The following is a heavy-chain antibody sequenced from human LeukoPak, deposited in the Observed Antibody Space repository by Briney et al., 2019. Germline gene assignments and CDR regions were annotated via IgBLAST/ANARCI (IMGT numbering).Heavy chain of an antibody. Sequence: SETLSLTCAVYGGSFSGYCWNWIRQHPEKGLEWIGEINHSGSTNYNPSLKSRVTISVDTSKNQFSLKLSSVTAADTAVYYCARGREGRSGAFDIWGQGTMVTVSS. V-gene: IGHV4-34*01. CDR1: GGSFSGYC. CDR3: ARGREGRSGAFDI. D-gene: IGHD1-26*01. J-gene: IGHJ3*02. CDR2: INHSGST.